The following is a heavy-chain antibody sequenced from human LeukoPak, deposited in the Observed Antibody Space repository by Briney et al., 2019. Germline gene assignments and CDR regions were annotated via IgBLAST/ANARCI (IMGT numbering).Heavy chain of an antibody. CDR2: IRYDGSNK. J-gene: IGHJ6*04. V-gene: IGHV3-30*02. D-gene: IGHD3-22*01. Sequence: PGGSLRLSCAASGFTFSSYGMHWVRQAPGKGLEWVAFIRYDGSNKYYADSVKGRFTISRDNSKNTVYLQMNRLRAEDTAVYYCAKDSLGYYDSSGSTWDVWGKGTTVTISS. CDR1: GFTFSSYG. CDR3: AKDSLGYYDSSGSTWDV.